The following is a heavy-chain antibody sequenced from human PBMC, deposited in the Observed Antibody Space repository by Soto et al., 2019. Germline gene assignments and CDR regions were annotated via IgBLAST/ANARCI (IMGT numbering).Heavy chain of an antibody. V-gene: IGHV3-48*02. D-gene: IGHD3-22*01. Sequence: PGGSLRLSCTATGFPFRSYSMNWVRQAPGKGLEWVSYVGSRNSETSYADSVKGRFTISRDNAKNSLYLQMDSLRDEDTAVYYRARIRITMVVVAPRAFDVWGQGTMVTVSS. CDR3: ARIRITMVVVAPRAFDV. CDR1: GFPFRSYS. J-gene: IGHJ3*01. CDR2: VGSRNSET.